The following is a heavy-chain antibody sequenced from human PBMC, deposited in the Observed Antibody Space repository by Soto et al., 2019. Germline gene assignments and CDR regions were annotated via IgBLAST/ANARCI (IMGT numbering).Heavy chain of an antibody. V-gene: IGHV3-48*01. CDR2: ISSSSSTI. CDR3: ARDYDILTGYPKGYFDY. Sequence: GGSLRLSCAASGFTFSSYSMNWVRQAPGKGLEWVSYISSSSSTIYYADSVKGRFTISRDNSKNTLYLQMNSLRAEDTAVYYCARDYDILTGYPKGYFDYWGQGTLVTVSS. D-gene: IGHD3-9*01. J-gene: IGHJ4*02. CDR1: GFTFSSYS.